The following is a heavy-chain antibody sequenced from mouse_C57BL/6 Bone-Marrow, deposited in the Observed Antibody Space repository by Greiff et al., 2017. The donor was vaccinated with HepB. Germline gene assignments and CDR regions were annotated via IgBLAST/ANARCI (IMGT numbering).Heavy chain of an antibody. J-gene: IGHJ3*01. Sequence: EVQLQQSGPELVKPGASVKISCKASGYTFTDYYMNWVKQSHGKSLEWIGDINPNNGGTSYNQKFKGKATLTVDKSSSTAYMELRSLTSEESAVYYCARSGRGFAYWGQGTLVTVSA. CDR3: ARSGRGFAY. V-gene: IGHV1-26*01. CDR1: GYTFTDYY. CDR2: INPNNGGT.